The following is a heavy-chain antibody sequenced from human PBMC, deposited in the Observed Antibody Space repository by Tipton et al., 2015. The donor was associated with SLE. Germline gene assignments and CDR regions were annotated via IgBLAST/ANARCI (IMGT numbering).Heavy chain of an antibody. CDR1: GGSISSYY. CDR2: IYYSGST. V-gene: IGHV4-59*01. J-gene: IGHJ4*02. CDR3: ARGDYLDY. Sequence: TLSLTCTVSGGSISSYYWSWIRQPPGKGLEWIGYIYYSGSTNYNPSLKSRVTISVDTSKNQFSLKLSSVTAADTAVYYCARGDYLDYWGQGTLVTVSS.